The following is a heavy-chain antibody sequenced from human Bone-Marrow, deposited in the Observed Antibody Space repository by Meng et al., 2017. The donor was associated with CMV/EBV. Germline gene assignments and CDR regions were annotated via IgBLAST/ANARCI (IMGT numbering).Heavy chain of an antibody. D-gene: IGHD5-24*01. V-gene: IGHV2-5*01. CDR2: IYWTDDK. J-gene: IGHJ3*02. Sequence: SGPTLVKPTQTLTLTCTFSGFSLSTSGVTVGWIRQPPGRALEWLALIYWTDDKLYSTSLKTRPTITKDTSKNQVFLTMTNMDPVATATYYCAHSFNNFYVFDIWGHGTVVTVSS. CDR1: GFSLSTSGVT. CDR3: AHSFNNFYVFDI.